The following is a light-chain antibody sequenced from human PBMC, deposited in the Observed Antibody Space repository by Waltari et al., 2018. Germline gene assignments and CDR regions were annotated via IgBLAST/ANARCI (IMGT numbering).Light chain of an antibody. Sequence: QSALTQPASVSGSPGQSITISCTGTSSDVGTYNYVSWYQQHPGKAPKLMIFDVSIRPSGVSNRCSGSKSGNTASLTISGLQDEDEADYYCSSYISSSTLELFGGGTSLTVL. CDR3: SSYISSSTLEL. CDR1: SSDVGTYNY. V-gene: IGLV2-14*03. CDR2: DVS. J-gene: IGLJ2*01.